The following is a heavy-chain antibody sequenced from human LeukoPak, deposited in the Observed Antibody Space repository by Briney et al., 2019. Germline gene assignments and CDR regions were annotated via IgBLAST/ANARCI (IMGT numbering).Heavy chain of an antibody. D-gene: IGHD1-14*01. CDR3: VRLPDYYYYYMDV. J-gene: IGHJ6*03. CDR1: NGSISSSSYY. V-gene: IGHV4-39*01. Sequence: SETLSLTCIVSNGSISSSSYYWGRIRQPPGKGLEWIGSLYYSGSTYYNPSLKTRVTISVDTSKSQFSLKLDSVTAADTAVYYCVRLPDYYYYYMDVWGRGTSVTVSS. CDR2: LYYSGST.